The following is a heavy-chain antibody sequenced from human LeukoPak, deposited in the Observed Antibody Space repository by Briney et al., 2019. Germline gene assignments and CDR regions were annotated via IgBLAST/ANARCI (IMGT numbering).Heavy chain of an antibody. D-gene: IGHD6-25*01. Sequence: GGSLRLSCAASGFTFSSYAMHWVRQAPGKGLEWVAVISYDGSNKYYADSVKGRFTISRDNSKNTLYLQMNSLRVEDTAVYYCAREPAAAGKNWFDPWGQGTLVTVSS. V-gene: IGHV3-30-3*01. CDR2: ISYDGSNK. CDR1: GFTFSSYA. CDR3: AREPAAAGKNWFDP. J-gene: IGHJ5*02.